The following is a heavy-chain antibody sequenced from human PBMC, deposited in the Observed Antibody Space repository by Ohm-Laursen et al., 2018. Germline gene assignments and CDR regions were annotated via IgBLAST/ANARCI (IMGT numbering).Heavy chain of an antibody. D-gene: IGHD4-17*01. CDR2: INPNSGGT. V-gene: IGHV1-2*02. CDR3: ARIDDYGDGGGDY. CDR1: GYTFTGYY. Sequence: GSSVKVSCKASGYTFTGYYMHWVRQAPGQGLEWMGWINPNSGGTNYAQKFQGRVTMTRDTSISTAYMELSRLRSDDTAVYYCARIDDYGDGGGDYWGQGTLVTVSS. J-gene: IGHJ4*02.